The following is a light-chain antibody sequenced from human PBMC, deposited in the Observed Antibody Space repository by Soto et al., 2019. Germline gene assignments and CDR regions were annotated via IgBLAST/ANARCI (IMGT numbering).Light chain of an antibody. Sequence: QSVLTQPPSASGSPGQSVTISCTGTSSDVGAYNYVSWYQQHAGKAPKLVIYEVTKRPSGVPDRFSGSKSANTASLTVSGLQAEDEADYYCSSFASSNTWVFGRGTKVTVL. CDR2: EVT. CDR3: SSFASSNTWV. CDR1: SSDVGAYNY. V-gene: IGLV2-8*01. J-gene: IGLJ3*02.